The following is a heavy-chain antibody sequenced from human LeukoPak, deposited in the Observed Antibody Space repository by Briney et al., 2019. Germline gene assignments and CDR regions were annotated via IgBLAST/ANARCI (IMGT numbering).Heavy chain of an antibody. J-gene: IGHJ5*02. CDR3: ASGVGTSWFDP. CDR1: GYTFSDYY. Sequence: GASVTVSFKASGYTFSDYYLHWVRQAPGQGLEWMGCINPKTGGANFAEKFQGRVTMTRDTSIRTVYMELSRVTYDDTALYYCASGVGTSWFDPWGHGTLVTVSS. D-gene: IGHD2-8*01. CDR2: INPKTGGA. V-gene: IGHV1-2*02.